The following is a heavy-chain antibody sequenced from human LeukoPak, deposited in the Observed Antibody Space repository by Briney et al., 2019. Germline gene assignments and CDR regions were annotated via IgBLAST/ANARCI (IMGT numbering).Heavy chain of an antibody. CDR1: GLTFSSFC. CDR2: IKQDGSEK. V-gene: IGHV3-7*01. Sequence: GGSLRLSCVASGLTFSSFCMSWVREAPGKGLEWVANIKQDGSEKHYVDSVKGRFTISRDNSKNTLYLQMNSLRAEDTAVYYCGVVPAAILPYDYWGQGTLVTVSS. CDR3: GVVPAAILPYDY. J-gene: IGHJ4*02. D-gene: IGHD2-2*01.